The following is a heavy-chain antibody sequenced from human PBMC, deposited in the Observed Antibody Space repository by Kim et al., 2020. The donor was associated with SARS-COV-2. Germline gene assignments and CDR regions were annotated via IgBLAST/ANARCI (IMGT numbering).Heavy chain of an antibody. CDR1: GYNFKSYA. J-gene: IGHJ4*02. CDR2: ITAGNGNT. D-gene: IGHD5-12*01. Sequence: ASVKVSCKASGYNFKSYALHWVRQAPGQGPEWMGWITAGNGNTKYSQKFQGRIFITRDTSANIAYMELRSLRYEDTAVYYCSRGTRGFSFYGGYYLDFWGQGTLGSVSS. CDR3: SRGTRGFSFYGGYYLDF. V-gene: IGHV1-3*01.